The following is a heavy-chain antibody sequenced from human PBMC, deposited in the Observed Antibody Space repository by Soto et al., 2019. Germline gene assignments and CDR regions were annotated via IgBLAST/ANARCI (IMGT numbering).Heavy chain of an antibody. J-gene: IGHJ1*01. D-gene: IGHD6-13*01. CDR3: ARESDDSSCSSAGYLQQ. CDR1: GYIFASYG. CDR2: ISGYNGNT. V-gene: IGHV1-18*01. Sequence: ASVKVSCKASGYIFASYGIHWVRQAPGQGVEWMGWISGYNGNTNYAQKLQGGVTMTTDTFTSTAYMELRSLRSDETAAYYCARESDDSSCSSAGYLQQWGQCTPVTV.